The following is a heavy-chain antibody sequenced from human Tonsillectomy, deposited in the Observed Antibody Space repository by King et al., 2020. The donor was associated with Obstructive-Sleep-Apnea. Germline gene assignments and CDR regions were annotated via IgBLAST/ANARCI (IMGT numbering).Heavy chain of an antibody. V-gene: IGHV3-7*01. CDR1: GFTFSSYW. CDR2: IKQDGSER. CDR3: ARALVWGSYPNDAFDI. Sequence: QLVQSGGGLVQPGGSLRLSCAASGFTFSSYWMTWVRQAPGKGLEWVANIKQDGSERYYVDSVKGRFTISRDNAKNSLYLQINSLRADDTAVFYCARALVWGSYPNDAFDIWGQGTMVTVSS. J-gene: IGHJ3*02. D-gene: IGHD3-16*02.